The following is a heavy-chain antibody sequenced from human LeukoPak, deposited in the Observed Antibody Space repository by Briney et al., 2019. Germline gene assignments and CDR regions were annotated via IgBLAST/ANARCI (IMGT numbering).Heavy chain of an antibody. J-gene: IGHJ4*02. Sequence: ASVKVSCKASGYTFTSYDINWVRQATGQGLEWMGWMNPNSGNTGYAQKFQGRVTITRNTSISTAYMELSSLRSEDTAVYYCARGQTPEYYDFWSGYYKATPSYFDYWGQGTLVTVSS. CDR3: ARGQTPEYYDFWSGYYKATPSYFDY. CDR2: MNPNSGNT. D-gene: IGHD3-3*01. CDR1: GYTFTSYD. V-gene: IGHV1-8*03.